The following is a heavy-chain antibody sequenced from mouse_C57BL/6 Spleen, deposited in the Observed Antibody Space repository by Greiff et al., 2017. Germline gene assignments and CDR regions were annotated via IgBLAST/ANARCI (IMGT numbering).Heavy chain of an antibody. V-gene: IGHV5-17*01. CDR3: AKGGWLLREGFAY. Sequence: DVMLVESGGGLVKPGGSLKLSCAASGFTFSDYGMHWVRQAPEKGLEWVAYISSGSSTIYYADTVKGRFTISRDNAKNTLFLQMTSLRSEDTAMYYCAKGGWLLREGFAYWGQGTLVTVSA. CDR2: ISSGSSTI. J-gene: IGHJ3*01. CDR1: GFTFSDYG. D-gene: IGHD2-3*01.